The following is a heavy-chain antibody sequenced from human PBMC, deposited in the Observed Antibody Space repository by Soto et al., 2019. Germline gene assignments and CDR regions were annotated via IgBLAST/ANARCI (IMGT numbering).Heavy chain of an antibody. CDR2: ISYSGST. CDR3: AREDYFDSGGFPI. V-gene: IGHV4-59*01. Sequence: SETLSLTCIVSGGSIRNYYLSWIRQPPGKGLEWIGYISYSGSTNYNPSLKSRVTMSLDTFNNHFYLKLSYVSAADTAMYYCAREDYFDSGGFPIWGQGTLVTVSS. J-gene: IGHJ4*02. CDR1: GGSIRNYY. D-gene: IGHD3-22*01.